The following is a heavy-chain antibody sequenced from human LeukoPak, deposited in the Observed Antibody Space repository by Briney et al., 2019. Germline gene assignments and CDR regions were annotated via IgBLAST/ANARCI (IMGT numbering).Heavy chain of an antibody. J-gene: IGHJ4*02. CDR3: ARVQYGYLSGSYHTFFDF. D-gene: IGHD3-10*01. CDR2: ISGSANRT. Sequence: PGGSLRLSCAVSGFTFTSYAISWVRQAPGKGLEWVSTISGSANRTYYADSVKGRFTLSRDKSKNTVYLQMDSLRVAETAVYYCARVQYGYLSGSYHTFFDFWGQGALVTVSP. CDR1: GFTFTSYA. V-gene: IGHV3-23*01.